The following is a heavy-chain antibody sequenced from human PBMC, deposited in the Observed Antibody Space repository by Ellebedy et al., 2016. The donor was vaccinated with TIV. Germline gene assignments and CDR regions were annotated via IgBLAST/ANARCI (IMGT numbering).Heavy chain of an antibody. V-gene: IGHV4-31*11. CDR1: GGAIRSGYY. CDR2: IYHSGST. D-gene: IGHD3-22*01. J-gene: IGHJ4*02. Sequence: SETLSLXXAVSGGAIRSGYYWSWIRQHPGKGLEWIGYIYHSGSTYYNPSLKSRVIISVDTSKNQFSLKLSSVTAADTAVYYCARARPYYYDSSGYSHWGQGTLVTVSS. CDR3: ARARPYYYDSSGYSH.